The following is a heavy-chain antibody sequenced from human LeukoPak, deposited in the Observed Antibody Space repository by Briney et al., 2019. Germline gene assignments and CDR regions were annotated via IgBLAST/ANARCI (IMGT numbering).Heavy chain of an antibody. CDR1: GFTFSSYE. J-gene: IGHJ4*02. CDR3: ARGPQYCSGGSCSREGPERFDY. Sequence: PGGSLRLSCAASGFTFSSYEMNWVRQAPGKRLEWVSYISSSGSTIYYADSVKGRFTISRDNAKNSLYLQMNSLRAEDTAVYYCARGPQYCSGGSCSREGPERFDYWGQGTLVTVSS. D-gene: IGHD2-15*01. CDR2: ISSSGSTI. V-gene: IGHV3-48*03.